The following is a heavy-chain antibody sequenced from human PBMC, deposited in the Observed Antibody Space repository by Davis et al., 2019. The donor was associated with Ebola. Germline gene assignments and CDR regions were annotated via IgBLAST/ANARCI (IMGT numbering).Heavy chain of an antibody. D-gene: IGHD3-10*01. Sequence: PGGSLRLSCAVYGGSFSGYYWSWIRQPPGKGLEWIGEINHSGSTYYNPSLKSRVTISVDTSKNQFSLKLSSVTAADTAVYYCASLTYYCGTWGQGTLVTVSS. CDR1: GGSFSGYY. CDR3: ASLTYYCGT. V-gene: IGHV4-34*01. CDR2: INHSGST. J-gene: IGHJ5*02.